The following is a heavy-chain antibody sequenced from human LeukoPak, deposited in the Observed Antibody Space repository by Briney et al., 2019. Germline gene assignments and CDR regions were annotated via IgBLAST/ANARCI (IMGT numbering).Heavy chain of an antibody. CDR3: TRDETGIDY. V-gene: IGHV3-20*04. CDR1: GFTFDDFG. CDR2: INWNGSIT. D-gene: IGHD1-1*01. Sequence: GGSLRLSCTTPGFTFDDFGLSWVRQAPGKGLEWVSSINWNGSITPYADSVRGRFTISRDNDKNSLYLQMNSLKVEDTALYYCTRDETGIDYWGPGTLVTVSS. J-gene: IGHJ4*02.